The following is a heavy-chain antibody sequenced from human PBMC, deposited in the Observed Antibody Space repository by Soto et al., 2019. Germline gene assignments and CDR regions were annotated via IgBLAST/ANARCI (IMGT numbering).Heavy chain of an antibody. Sequence: GGSLRLSCAASGFTFSDYYMTWIRQAPGEGLEWVSYISSSGGTIYYADSVKGRFTISRDNAKNSLYLQMNSLRAEDTAVYYCVRNRITMIRGPGPWGQGTLVTVSS. V-gene: IGHV3-11*01. CDR3: VRNRITMIRGPGP. D-gene: IGHD3-10*01. CDR2: ISSSGGTI. J-gene: IGHJ5*02. CDR1: GFTFSDYY.